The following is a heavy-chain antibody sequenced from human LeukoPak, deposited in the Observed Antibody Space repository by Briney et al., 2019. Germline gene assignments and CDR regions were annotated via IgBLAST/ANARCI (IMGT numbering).Heavy chain of an antibody. V-gene: IGHV3-48*03. CDR3: ARDQAVAGNGGGFDY. Sequence: EPGGSLRLSCGASGFTFSSYEMNWVRQAPGKGLEWVSYISGSGSTLYYADSVRGRFTISRDNVKKSLYLQMNSLRVEDTAVYYCARDQAVAGNGGGFDYWGQGTLVTVSS. D-gene: IGHD6-19*01. J-gene: IGHJ4*02. CDR1: GFTFSSYE. CDR2: ISGSGSTL.